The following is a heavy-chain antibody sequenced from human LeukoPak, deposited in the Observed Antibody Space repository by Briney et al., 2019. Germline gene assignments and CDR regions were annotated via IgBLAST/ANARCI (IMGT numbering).Heavy chain of an antibody. CDR1: GGSISSYY. CDR2: IYYSGST. CDR3: ARGTPNYYYYYGMDV. Sequence: PSETLSLTCTVSGGSISSYYWSWLRQPPGKGLEWLGYIYYSGSTNYNPSLKSRVTISVDTSKNQFSLKLSSVTAADTAVYYCARGTPNYYYYYGMDVWGQGTTVTVSS. V-gene: IGHV4-59*01. J-gene: IGHJ6*02.